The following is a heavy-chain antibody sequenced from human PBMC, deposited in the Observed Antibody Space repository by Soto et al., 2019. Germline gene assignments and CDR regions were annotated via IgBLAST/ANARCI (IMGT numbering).Heavy chain of an antibody. CDR1: GFTFSSYS. V-gene: IGHV3-21*01. CDR3: ARWSRDGYRWDY. J-gene: IGHJ4*02. Sequence: GGSLRLSCAASGFTFSSYSMNWVRQAPGKGLEWVSSISSSSYIYYADSVKGRFTISRDNAKNSLYLQMNSLRAEDTAVYYCARWSRDGYRWDYWGQGTLVTVSS. D-gene: IGHD5-12*01. CDR2: ISSSSYI.